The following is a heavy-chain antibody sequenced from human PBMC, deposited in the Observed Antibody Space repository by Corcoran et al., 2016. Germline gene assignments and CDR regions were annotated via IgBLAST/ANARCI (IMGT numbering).Heavy chain of an antibody. Sequence: QLQLQESGPGLVKPSETLSLTWTVSGGSISSSSYYWGWIRQPPGKGLEWIGSIYYSGITYYNPSLNSRVTISVDTSKNQFSLKLSSVTAANTAGYYSAGEATYGDYYCYGMDVWGQGTTVTVSS. CDR1: GGSISSSSYY. J-gene: IGHJ6*02. V-gene: IGHV4-39*07. D-gene: IGHD4-17*01. CDR3: AGEATYGDYYCYGMDV. CDR2: IYYSGIT.